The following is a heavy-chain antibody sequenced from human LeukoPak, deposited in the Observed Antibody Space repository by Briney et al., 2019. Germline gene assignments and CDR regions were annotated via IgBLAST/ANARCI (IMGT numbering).Heavy chain of an antibody. D-gene: IGHD3-9*01. CDR1: GYTFTNYD. CDR2: MNPSSGNT. Sequence: ASVKVSCKASGYTFTNYDINWVRQATGQGLEWMGWMNPSSGNTGYAQKFQGRVTMTRNTTINTAYMELSGLRSEDTAVYYCARERGLRYFETYYMDVWGKGTTVTVSS. V-gene: IGHV1-8*01. J-gene: IGHJ6*03. CDR3: ARERGLRYFETYYMDV.